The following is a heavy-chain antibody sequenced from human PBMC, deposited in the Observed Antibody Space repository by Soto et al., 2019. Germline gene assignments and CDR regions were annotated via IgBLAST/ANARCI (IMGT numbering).Heavy chain of an antibody. CDR3: AKVGWGGDS. CDR1: GDSVSRGIYH. V-gene: IGHV4-61*01. Sequence: SETLSLTCSVSGDSVSRGIYHWSWIRQPPGKGLEWIGFKPYTGSPDYNPSLKSRVVISIDRSKNQFSLKLSSVTATDTAVYFCAKVGWGGDSWGQGTLVTVSS. J-gene: IGHJ4*02. D-gene: IGHD7-27*01. CDR2: KPYTGSP.